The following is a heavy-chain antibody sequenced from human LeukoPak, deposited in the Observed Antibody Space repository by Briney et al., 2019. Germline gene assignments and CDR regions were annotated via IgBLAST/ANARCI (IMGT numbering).Heavy chain of an antibody. J-gene: IGHJ6*03. D-gene: IGHD4-17*01. CDR1: GGSFSGYY. V-gene: IGHV4-34*01. CDR3: ARGRYDYGDYFRSGALTSSYYYMDV. Sequence: SETLSLTCAVYGGSFSGYYWSWIRQPPGKGLEWIGEINHSGSTNHNPSLKSRVTISVDTSKNQFSLKLTSVTAADTAVYYCARGRYDYGDYFRSGALTSSYYYMDVWGKGTTVTVSS. CDR2: INHSGST.